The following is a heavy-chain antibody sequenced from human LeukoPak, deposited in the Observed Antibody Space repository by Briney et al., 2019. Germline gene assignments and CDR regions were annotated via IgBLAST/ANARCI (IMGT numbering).Heavy chain of an antibody. CDR1: GFTFSSYA. D-gene: IGHD3-9*01. CDR3: VPDWLLCEYFHH. J-gene: IGHJ1*01. V-gene: IGHV3-23*01. Sequence: PGGSLRLSCAACGFTFSSYAMSWLRQAPGKGLEGVSSISGSGGGTHYADSAKGSFTIARDNSKNTLYLQMNSLSAEDTAVYYCVPDWLLCEYFHHWGQGTLVTVSS. CDR2: ISGSGGGT.